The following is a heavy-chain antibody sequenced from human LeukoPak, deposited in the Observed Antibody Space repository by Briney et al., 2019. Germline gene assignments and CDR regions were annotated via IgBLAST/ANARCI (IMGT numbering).Heavy chain of an antibody. V-gene: IGHV3-7*01. CDR1: GFSFSAYW. Sequence: GGSLRLSCAASGFSFSAYWMTWVRQAPGRGLEWVANINPAGSETYYVDPAKGRFSISRDNAKNLVYLQMTSLRAEDTAVYHCARFGDVAAVDVWGQGTPVTVSS. CDR2: INPAGSET. J-gene: IGHJ4*02. CDR3: ARFGDVAAVDV. D-gene: IGHD3-10*01.